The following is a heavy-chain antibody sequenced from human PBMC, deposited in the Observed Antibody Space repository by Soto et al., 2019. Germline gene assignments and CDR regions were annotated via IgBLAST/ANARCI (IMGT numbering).Heavy chain of an antibody. V-gene: IGHV1-69*08. CDR1: GGTFSNDI. J-gene: IGHJ4*02. CDR3: ARDSPIGSTFSGYDAIDY. D-gene: IGHD5-12*01. Sequence: QVQLVQSGAEVKKPGSSVKVSCKTSGGTFSNDIITWVLQAPGQGLELMGRIIPLLDTANCAQKFQGRVTITADKSTGTAYMELNSLRSEDTAVYYCARDSPIGSTFSGYDAIDYWGQGTLVTVSS. CDR2: IIPLLDTA.